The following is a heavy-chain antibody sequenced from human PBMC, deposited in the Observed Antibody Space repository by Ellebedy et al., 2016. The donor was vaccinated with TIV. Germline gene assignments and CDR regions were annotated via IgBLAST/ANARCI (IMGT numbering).Heavy chain of an antibody. CDR3: ARGFYEKFDP. CDR2: ISAYNGDT. D-gene: IGHD2/OR15-2a*01. CDR1: GYTFSSYG. J-gene: IGHJ5*02. V-gene: IGHV1-18*04. Sequence: ASVKVSCKASGYTFSSYGISWVRQAAGQGLEWMGWISAYNGDTNCAQKFQGRVTMTTDTFASTTYLELRSLRSDDTAVYYCARGFYEKFDPWGQGTLVTVSS.